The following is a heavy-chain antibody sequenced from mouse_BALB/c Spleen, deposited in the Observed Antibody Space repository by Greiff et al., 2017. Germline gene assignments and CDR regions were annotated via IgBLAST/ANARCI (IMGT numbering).Heavy chain of an antibody. CDR2: ISSGGSYT. J-gene: IGHJ3*01. D-gene: IGHD2-2*01. CDR3: ARGGYDEGAWFAY. CDR1: GFTFSSYA. Sequence: EVQGVESGGGLVKPGGSLKLSCAASGFTFSSYAMSWVRQSPEKRLEWVAEISSGGSYTYYPDAVTGRFTISRDNAKNTLYLEMSSLRSEDTAMYYCARGGYDEGAWFAYWGQGTLVTVSA. V-gene: IGHV5-9-4*01.